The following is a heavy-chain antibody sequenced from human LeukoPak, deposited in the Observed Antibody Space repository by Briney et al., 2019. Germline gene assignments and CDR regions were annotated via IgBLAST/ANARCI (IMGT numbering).Heavy chain of an antibody. CDR1: GGSISSGGYY. D-gene: IGHD4-4*01. CDR2: IYYSGST. CDR3: ASHTVRESRYFDY. Sequence: PSETLSLTCTVSGGSISSGGYYWSWIRQHPGKGLEWIGYIYYSGSTYYNPSLKSRVTISVDTSKNQFSLKLSSVTAADTAVYYCASHTVRESRYFDYWGQGTLVTVSS. J-gene: IGHJ4*02. V-gene: IGHV4-31*03.